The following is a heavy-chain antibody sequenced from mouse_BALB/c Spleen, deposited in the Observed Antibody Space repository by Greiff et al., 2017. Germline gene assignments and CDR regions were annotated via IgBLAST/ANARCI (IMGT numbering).Heavy chain of an antibody. D-gene: IGHD1-1*01. CDR3: TRLLRYWYFDV. V-gene: IGHV1S81*02. CDR1: GYTFTSYY. J-gene: IGHJ1*01. Sequence: QVQLQQSGAELMKPGASVKLSCKASGYTFTSYYMYWVKQRPGQGLEWIGEINPSNGGTNFNEKFKSKATLTVDKSSSTAYMQLSSLTSEDSAVYYCTRLLRYWYFDVWGAGTTVTVSS. CDR2: INPSNGGT.